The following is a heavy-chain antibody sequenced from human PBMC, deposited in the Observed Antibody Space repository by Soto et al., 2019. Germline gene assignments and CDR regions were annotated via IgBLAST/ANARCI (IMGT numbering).Heavy chain of an antibody. D-gene: IGHD3-22*01. CDR1: GYTXTSYG. V-gene: IGHV1-18*04. CDR2: IIAYNCNT. Sequence: SXKVSCKASGYTXTSYGIGWVRQAPGQGLEWIGWIIAYNCNTNYAQKLKGRVTMTTETSTSTACMELRILRSQDTAVYYCARDPGYYYDSSGNQAFDIWGQGTMVTVS. CDR3: ARDPGYYYDSSGNQAFDI. J-gene: IGHJ3*02.